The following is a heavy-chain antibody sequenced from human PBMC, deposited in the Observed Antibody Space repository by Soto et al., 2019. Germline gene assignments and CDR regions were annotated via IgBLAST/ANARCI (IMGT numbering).Heavy chain of an antibody. CDR2: IIPIFGTA. D-gene: IGHD2-15*01. Sequence: QVQLVQSGAEVKKPGSSVKVSCKASGGTFSSYAISWVRQAPGQGLEWMGGIIPIFGTANYAQKFQGRVTISADESKSKAYMELSSLISEDTVVYYCAGGDGGNPHWYFDLWGRGTLVTVSS. V-gene: IGHV1-69*12. J-gene: IGHJ2*01. CDR1: GGTFSSYA. CDR3: AGGDGGNPHWYFDL.